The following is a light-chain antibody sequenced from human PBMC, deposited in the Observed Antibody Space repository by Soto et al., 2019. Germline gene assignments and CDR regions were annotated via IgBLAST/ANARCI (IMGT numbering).Light chain of an antibody. CDR2: GAS. CDR3: QQYNSWVT. Sequence: EIVLTQSPGTLSLSPGERATLSCRASQSVSNNYLAWYQQKPGQAPRLLIYGASTRATGISARFSGSGSGTEFTLTISSLQSEDFAVYYCQQYNSWVTFGGGTKVDIK. V-gene: IGKV3D-15*01. CDR1: QSVSNN. J-gene: IGKJ4*01.